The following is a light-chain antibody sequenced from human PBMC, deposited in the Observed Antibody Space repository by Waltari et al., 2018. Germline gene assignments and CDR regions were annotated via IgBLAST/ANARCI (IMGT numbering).Light chain of an antibody. CDR2: QDI. CDR1: TLGDRY. CDR3: QAWDSNNVV. V-gene: IGLV3-1*01. Sequence: SYGLTQPPSLSVSPGQTATITCSGDTLGDRYVSWYQQKPGQSPVLVISQDIKRPSVIPERFSGSNSGNTATLTISGTQTMDEADYFCQAWDSNNVVFGGGTRLTIL. J-gene: IGLJ2*01.